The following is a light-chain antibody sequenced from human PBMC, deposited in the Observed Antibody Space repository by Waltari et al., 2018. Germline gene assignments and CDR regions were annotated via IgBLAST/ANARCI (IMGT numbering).Light chain of an antibody. J-gene: IGLJ1*01. CDR2: DVR. V-gene: IGLV2-14*01. CDR3: SSPTTRSTQV. CDR1: SSDIGPYDY. Sequence: QSGLTQPASVSGSPGQSITISCIGTSSDIGPYDYVSWYQQHPGKAPKLLIYDVRDRPSGGSHRFSGSKSGNAASLTISGLQAEDEATYYCSSPTTRSTQVFGSGTKVTV.